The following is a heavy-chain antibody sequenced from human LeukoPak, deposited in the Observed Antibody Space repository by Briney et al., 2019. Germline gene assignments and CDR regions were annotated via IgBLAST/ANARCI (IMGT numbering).Heavy chain of an antibody. CDR1: GGSISNYF. V-gene: IGHV4-4*07. Sequence: SETLSLTCTVSGGSISNYFWSWVRQPAGKGLEWIGRIYSTGRSDYNPSLKSRITMSVDTSKNQFSLKLSSVTAADTAVYYCARVGYGSGSRWFDPWGQGTLVTVSS. D-gene: IGHD3-10*01. CDR3: ARVGYGSGSRWFDP. J-gene: IGHJ5*02. CDR2: IYSTGRS.